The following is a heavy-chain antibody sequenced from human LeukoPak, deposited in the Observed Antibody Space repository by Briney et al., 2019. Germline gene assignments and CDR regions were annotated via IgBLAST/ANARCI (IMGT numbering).Heavy chain of an antibody. D-gene: IGHD4-17*01. V-gene: IGHV4-31*03. CDR2: IYYSGST. J-gene: IGHJ4*02. CDR1: GGSISSGGYY. Sequence: PSETLSLTCTVSGGSISSGGYYWSWIRQHPGKGLEWIGYIYYSGSTYYNPSLKSRVTISVDTSKNQFSLKLSSVTAADTAVYYCARGNKRDYVVLYYFDYWGQGTLVTVSS. CDR3: ARGNKRDYVVLYYFDY.